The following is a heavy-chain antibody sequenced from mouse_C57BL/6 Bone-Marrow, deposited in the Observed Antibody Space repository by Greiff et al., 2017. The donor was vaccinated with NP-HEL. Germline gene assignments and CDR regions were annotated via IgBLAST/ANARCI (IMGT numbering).Heavy chain of an antibody. CDR2: IYSRSGTT. D-gene: IGHD1-1*01. Sequence: QVQLQQSGAELARPGASVKLSCTASGYTFTSYGISWVKQRPGQGLEWIGEIYSRSGTTYYNEKFKGQATLTADKSSSTAYMELRSLTSEDSAVDLCARGYDGSGFAYWGQGTLVTVSA. V-gene: IGHV1-81*01. CDR3: ARGYDGSGFAY. CDR1: GYTFTSYG. J-gene: IGHJ3*01.